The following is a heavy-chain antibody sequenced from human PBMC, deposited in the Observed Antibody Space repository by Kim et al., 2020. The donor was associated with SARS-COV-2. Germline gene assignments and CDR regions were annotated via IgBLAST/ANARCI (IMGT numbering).Heavy chain of an antibody. D-gene: IGHD3-10*01. CDR2: VSGSGSKT. V-gene: IGHV3-23*01. CDR1: GFTFSNFG. Sequence: GGSLRLSCVGSGFTFSNFGMSWVRQAPGKGLEWVSGVSGSGSKTYYADSVKGRFTISRDNSQNTLYLQMNSLRAEDTAVYYCARESGDDFADGGQGTPVTVS. CDR3: ARESGDDFAD. J-gene: IGHJ4*02.